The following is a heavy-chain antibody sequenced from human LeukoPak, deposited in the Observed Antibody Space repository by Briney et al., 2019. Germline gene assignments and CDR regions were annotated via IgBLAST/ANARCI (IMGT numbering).Heavy chain of an antibody. J-gene: IGHJ4*02. D-gene: IGHD2-2*01. CDR2: ISAYNGNT. CDR1: GYTFTSYG. Sequence: ASVKVSCKASGYTFTSYGISWVRQALGQGLEWMGWISAYNGNTNYAQKFRGRVTMTTDTSTSTAYMELRSLRSDDTALYYCATNYYCSSTSCLDYWGQGTLVTVSS. V-gene: IGHV1-18*01. CDR3: ATNYYCSSTSCLDY.